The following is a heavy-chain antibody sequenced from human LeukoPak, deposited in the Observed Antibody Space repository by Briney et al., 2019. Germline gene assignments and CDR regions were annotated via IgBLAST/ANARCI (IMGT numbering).Heavy chain of an antibody. D-gene: IGHD3-22*01. CDR3: ARVRYSDSSVLTRKRSYYFDY. V-gene: IGHV1-8*01. Sequence: ASVKVSCKASGYTFTSYDINWVRQATGQGLEWMGWMNPKSGNTGYAQKFQGRVTMTRSTSMSTGYMELSSLRSEDTAVYYCARVRYSDSSVLTRKRSYYFDYWGQGTLVTVSS. J-gene: IGHJ4*02. CDR2: MNPKSGNT. CDR1: GYTFTSYD.